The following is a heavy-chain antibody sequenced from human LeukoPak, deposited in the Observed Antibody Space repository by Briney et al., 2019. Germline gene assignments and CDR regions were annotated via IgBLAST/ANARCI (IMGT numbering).Heavy chain of an antibody. V-gene: IGHV3-66*01. CDR3: AREDHSNYNY. J-gene: IGHJ4*02. D-gene: IGHD4-11*01. CDR1: GFTVSSNY. Sequence: GGSLRLSCAASGFTVSSNYMSWVRQAPGKGLEWVSVIYSGGSTYYADSVKGRFTISRDNAKNSLYLQMNSLRAEDTAVYYCAREDHSNYNYWGQGTLVTVSS. CDR2: IYSGGST.